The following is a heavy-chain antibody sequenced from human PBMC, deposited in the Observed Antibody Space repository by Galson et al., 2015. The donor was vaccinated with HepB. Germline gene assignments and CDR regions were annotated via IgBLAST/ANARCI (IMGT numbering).Heavy chain of an antibody. V-gene: IGHV3-23*01. CDR1: GFTFTSYG. J-gene: IGHJ4*02. Sequence: SLRLSCAACGFTFTSYGMSWVRQAPGKGLECVSAISRGGGTSDDADSAKGRFTVSRDSSTNTLYLQMNGLRADDTAIYYCVRGTTAPDYWGQGTLVTVSS. D-gene: IGHD2/OR15-2a*01. CDR3: VRGTTAPDY. CDR2: ISRGGGTS.